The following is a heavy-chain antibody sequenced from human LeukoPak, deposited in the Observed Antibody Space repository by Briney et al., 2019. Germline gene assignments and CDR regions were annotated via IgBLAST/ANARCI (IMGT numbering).Heavy chain of an antibody. CDR2: IKQDGSEK. CDR1: GFTFSSYE. Sequence: GGSLRLSCAASGFTFSSYEMNWVRQAPGKGLEWVANIKQDGSEKYYVDSVKGRFTISRDNAKNSLYLQMNSLRAEDTAVYYCARDLGAVWFGERGYFDYWGQGTLVTVSS. CDR3: ARDLGAVWFGERGYFDY. J-gene: IGHJ4*02. D-gene: IGHD3-10*01. V-gene: IGHV3-7*01.